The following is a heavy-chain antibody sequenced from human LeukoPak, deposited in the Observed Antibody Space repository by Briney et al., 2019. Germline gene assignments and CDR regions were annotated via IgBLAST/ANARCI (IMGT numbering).Heavy chain of an antibody. J-gene: IGHJ5*02. V-gene: IGHV3-21*01. CDR3: ARGRDVEVVGLLLSSCFDP. D-gene: IGHD3/OR15-3a*01. CDR1: GVTSCNFA. Sequence: GGCLRLSCAVSGVTSCNFAMNCVRQPPGRGREWVSSIRSGSGYIQYGVSVKGRLTTSREDADKSLYLLTISLLAEDTTVYYCARGRDVEVVGLLLSSCFDPWGQGTLVTVSS. CDR2: IRSGSGYI.